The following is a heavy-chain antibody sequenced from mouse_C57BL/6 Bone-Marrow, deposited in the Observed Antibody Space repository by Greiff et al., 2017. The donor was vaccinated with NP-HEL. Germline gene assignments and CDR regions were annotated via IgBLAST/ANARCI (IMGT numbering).Heavy chain of an antibody. D-gene: IGHD2-1*01. Sequence: VQLQQSDAELVKPGASVKISCKVSGCTFTDHTIHWMKQRPEQGLEWIGYIYPRDGSTKYNEKFKGKATLTADKSSSTAYMQLTSLTSVDSAVYFCARKWYFWYFDVWGTGTTVTVSS. J-gene: IGHJ1*03. CDR3: ARKWYFWYFDV. CDR2: IYPRDGST. CDR1: GCTFTDHT. V-gene: IGHV1-78*01.